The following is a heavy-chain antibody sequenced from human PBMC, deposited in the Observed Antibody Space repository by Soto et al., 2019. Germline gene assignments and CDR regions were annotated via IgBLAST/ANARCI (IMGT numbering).Heavy chain of an antibody. CDR3: AKYGQFNRDLFDF. CDR2: IIGGDGDT. J-gene: IGHJ3*01. Sequence: GYLRLSCTASGFTFRTFSMNWVRQPPGKGLEWVSGIIGGDGDTFYADSVKGRFTITRDNSKNILYLKMNSLKVEDTAVYFCAKYGQFNRDLFDFWGQGTMVTVSS. CDR1: GFTFRTFS. V-gene: IGHV3-23*01. D-gene: IGHD3-10*01.